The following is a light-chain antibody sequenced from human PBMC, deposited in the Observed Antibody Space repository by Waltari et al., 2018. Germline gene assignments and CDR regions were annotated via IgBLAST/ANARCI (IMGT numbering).Light chain of an antibody. CDR3: QQRGSWPQIT. CDR1: QSIKFY. Sequence: DIVLTQSPATLSLSPGERASLSCRASQSIKFYLAWYQQRPGQAPRLLIYDTSNRATGVPARCSGSGSETDFTLTISSLEPEDFAVYYCQQRGSWPQITFGGGTRVEI. J-gene: IGKJ4*01. CDR2: DTS. V-gene: IGKV3-11*01.